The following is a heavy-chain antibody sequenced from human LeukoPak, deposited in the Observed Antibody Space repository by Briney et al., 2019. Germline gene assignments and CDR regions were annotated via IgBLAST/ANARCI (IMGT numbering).Heavy chain of an antibody. CDR3: ARDSGSYYLFGY. CDR1: GFTFSSYA. D-gene: IGHD1-26*01. CDR2: IKQDGSEK. J-gene: IGHJ4*02. Sequence: GGSLRLSCAASGFTFSSYAMSWVRQAPGKGLEWVANIKQDGSEKYYVDSVKGRFTISRDNAKNSLYLQMNSLRAEDTAVYYCARDSGSYYLFGYWGQGTLVTVSS. V-gene: IGHV3-7*01.